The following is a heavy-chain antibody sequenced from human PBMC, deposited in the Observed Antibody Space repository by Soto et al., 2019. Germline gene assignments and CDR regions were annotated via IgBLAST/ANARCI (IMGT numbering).Heavy chain of an antibody. Sequence: PGGSLRLSCTSSGFIFVDYGMHWVRQAPGKGLEWVSGISWNSGSIGYADSVQGRFTISRDNAKNSLYLQMNSLRTEDTAFYYGAKDYLTAGYSSGWYDHWGQGALVTVSS. V-gene: IGHV3-9*01. CDR2: ISWNSGSI. CDR1: GFIFVDYG. CDR3: AKDYLTAGYSSGWYDH. D-gene: IGHD6-19*01. J-gene: IGHJ5*02.